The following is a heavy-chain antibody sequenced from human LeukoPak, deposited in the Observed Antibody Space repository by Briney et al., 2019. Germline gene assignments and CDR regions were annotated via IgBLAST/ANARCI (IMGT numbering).Heavy chain of an antibody. CDR2: ITASGTAM. CDR3: ASKWSYRFDY. CDR1: GFTFSSYS. J-gene: IGHJ4*02. V-gene: IGHV3-48*02. D-gene: IGHD1-26*01. Sequence: GGSLRLSCAASGFTFSSYSMNWVRQAPGKGLEWVSHITASGTAMFYADSVKGRFTISRDNAKNSLYLQMNSLRDEDTAVYYCASKWSYRFDYWGQGTLVTVSS.